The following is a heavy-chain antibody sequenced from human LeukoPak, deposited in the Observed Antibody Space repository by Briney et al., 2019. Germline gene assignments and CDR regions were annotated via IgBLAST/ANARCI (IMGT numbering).Heavy chain of an antibody. V-gene: IGHV4-59*01. Sequence: SETLSLTCTVSGGSISSYYWSWIRQPPGKGLEWIGYIYYSGSTNYNPSLKSRVTISVDTSKNQFSLKLGSVTAADTAVYYCARNLRGYSYGSTGMDVWGQGTTVTVSS. CDR3: ARNLRGYSYGSTGMDV. CDR1: GGSISSYY. D-gene: IGHD5-18*01. J-gene: IGHJ6*02. CDR2: IYYSGST.